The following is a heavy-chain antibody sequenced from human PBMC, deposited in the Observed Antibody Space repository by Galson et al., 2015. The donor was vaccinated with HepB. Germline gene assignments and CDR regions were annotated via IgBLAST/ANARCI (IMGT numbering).Heavy chain of an antibody. J-gene: IGHJ3*02. CDR3: ARAFDSSGYYGYEAFDI. V-gene: IGHV3-7*03. CDR2: INQDGSEK. CDR1: GFTFSNYW. Sequence: SLRLSCAASGFTFSNYWMIWVRQAPGTGLEWVANINQDGSEKYYVDSVKGRFTISRDNAKNSLFLQMNSLRVGDTAVFYCARAFDSSGYYGYEAFDIWGQGTKVTVSS. D-gene: IGHD3-22*01.